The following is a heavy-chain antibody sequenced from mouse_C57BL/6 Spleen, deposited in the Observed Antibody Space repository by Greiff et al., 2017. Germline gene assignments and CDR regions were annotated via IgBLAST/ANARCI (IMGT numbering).Heavy chain of an antibody. D-gene: IGHD2-1*01. CDR1: GYSITSGYY. Sequence: DVHLVESGPGLVKPSQSLSLTCSVTGYSITSGYYWNWIRQFPGNKLEWMGYISYDGSNNYNPSLKNRISITRDTSKNQFFLKLNSVTTEDTATYYCARDGFYYGNSYWYFDVWGTGTTVTVSS. CDR2: ISYDGSN. V-gene: IGHV3-6*01. CDR3: ARDGFYYGNSYWYFDV. J-gene: IGHJ1*03.